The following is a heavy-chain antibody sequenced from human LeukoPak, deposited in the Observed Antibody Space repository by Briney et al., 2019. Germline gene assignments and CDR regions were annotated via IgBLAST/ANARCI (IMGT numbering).Heavy chain of an antibody. Sequence: GESLKISCKGSGYSFTTYWIGWVRQMPGKGLEWMGIIYPGDSDTRYSPSFQGQVTISADKSISPAYLQWSSLKATDTALYYCARHVLAAGSYYYYGMDVWGQGTTVTVSS. D-gene: IGHD6-13*01. CDR3: ARHVLAAGSYYYYGMDV. CDR2: IYPGDSDT. V-gene: IGHV5-51*01. J-gene: IGHJ6*02. CDR1: GYSFTTYW.